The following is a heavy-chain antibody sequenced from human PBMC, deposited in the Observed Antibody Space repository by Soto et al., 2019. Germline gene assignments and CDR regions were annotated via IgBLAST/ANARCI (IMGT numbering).Heavy chain of an antibody. CDR3: ARRGSGSYYDY. J-gene: IGHJ4*02. D-gene: IGHD1-26*01. Sequence: EVQLLESGGGLVQPGGSLRLSCAASGFTFSSYAMRWVRQAPVKGLEWVSAISGSGGSTYYAASLKGRFTISRDNSKNTLYLQMNSLRAEDTAVYYCARRGSGSYYDYWGQGTLVTVSS. CDR1: GFTFSSYA. V-gene: IGHV3-23*01. CDR2: ISGSGGST.